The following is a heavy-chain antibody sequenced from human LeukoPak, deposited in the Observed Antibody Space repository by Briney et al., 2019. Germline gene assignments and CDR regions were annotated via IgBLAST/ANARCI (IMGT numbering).Heavy chain of an antibody. D-gene: IGHD6-13*01. J-gene: IGHJ4*02. V-gene: IGHV3-43*02. CDR1: GFTFDDYA. CDR2: ISGGGGTT. Sequence: VGSLRLSCTASGFTFDDYAMHWVRQAPAKGLEWVSLISGGGGTTDYADSVKGRSTISRDNRRNSPYLHMNSLRTEDTALYFCAKVYVGSWYAYDHWGQGTLVTVSS. CDR3: AKVYVGSWYAYDH.